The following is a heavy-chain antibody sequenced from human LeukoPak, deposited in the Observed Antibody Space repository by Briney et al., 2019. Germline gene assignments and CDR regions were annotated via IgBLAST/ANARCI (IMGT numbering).Heavy chain of an antibody. CDR3: ARKHLQTPFVFLDV. D-gene: IGHD2/OR15-2a*01. CDR1: GFSFSGYA. CDR2: IGTTDGST. Sequence: GSLSLSFAASGFSFSGYAMSWVRQAPEKGLEWVSHIGTTDGSTFYADSVKGRFTISRDNSKNTLYLQMNSLRAEDTAVYFCARKHLQTPFVFLDVWGQGTTVTVSS. J-gene: IGHJ6*02. V-gene: IGHV3-23*01.